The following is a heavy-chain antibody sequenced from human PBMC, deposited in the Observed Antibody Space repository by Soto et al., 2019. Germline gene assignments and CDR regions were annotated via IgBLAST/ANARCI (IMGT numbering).Heavy chain of an antibody. CDR1: GGSISSSSYY. CDR3: AKENSGYSFNPLYYYGMDV. V-gene: IGHV4-39*02. CDR2: IYYSGST. D-gene: IGHD5-18*01. J-gene: IGHJ6*02. Sequence: PSETLSLTCTVSGGSISSSSYYWGWIRQPPGKGLEWIGSIYYSGSTYYNPSLKSRVTISVDTSKNQFSLKLSSVTAADTAVYYCAKENSGYSFNPLYYYGMDVWGQGTTVTVSS.